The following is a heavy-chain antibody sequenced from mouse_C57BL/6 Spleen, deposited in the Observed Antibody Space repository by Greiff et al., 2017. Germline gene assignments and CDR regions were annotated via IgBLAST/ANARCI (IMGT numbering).Heavy chain of an antibody. V-gene: IGHV1-82*01. CDR1: GYAFSSYW. CDR3: ARKETWFAY. CDR2: IYPGDGDT. J-gene: IGHJ3*01. Sequence: VQLQESGPELVKPGASVKISCKASGYAFSSYWMNWVKQRPGKGLEWIGRIYPGDGDTNYNGKVKGKATLTADKSSSTSYMQLSSLTSDDSAVYFCARKETWFAYWGPGTLVTVSA.